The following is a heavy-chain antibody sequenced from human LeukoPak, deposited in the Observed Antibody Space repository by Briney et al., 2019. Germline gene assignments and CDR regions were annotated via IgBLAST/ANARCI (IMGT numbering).Heavy chain of an antibody. Sequence: SETLSLTCTVSGGSISSSSYYWGWIRQPPGKGLEWIGRIYTSGSTNYNPSLKSRVTMSVDTSKNQFSLKLSSVTAADTAVYYCARAEMSGYSYGQLIYYFDYWGQGTLVTVSS. CDR1: GGSISSSSYY. V-gene: IGHV4-61*05. CDR3: ARAEMSGYSYGQLIYYFDY. D-gene: IGHD5-18*01. J-gene: IGHJ4*02. CDR2: IYTSGST.